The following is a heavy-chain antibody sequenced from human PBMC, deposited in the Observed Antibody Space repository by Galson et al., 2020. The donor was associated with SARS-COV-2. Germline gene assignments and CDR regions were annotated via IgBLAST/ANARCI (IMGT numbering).Heavy chain of an antibody. D-gene: IGHD1-26*01. J-gene: IGHJ4*02. Sequence: GGSLRLSCAASGFTFSGSAMHWVRQASGKGLEWVGRIRSKANSYATAYAASVEGRFTIPRDDSKSTAYLQMNSLKTEDTAVYYCTRVSIVGPYDYWGQGTLVTVSS. CDR1: GFTFSGSA. CDR2: IRSKANSYAT. CDR3: TRVSIVGPYDY. V-gene: IGHV3-73*01.